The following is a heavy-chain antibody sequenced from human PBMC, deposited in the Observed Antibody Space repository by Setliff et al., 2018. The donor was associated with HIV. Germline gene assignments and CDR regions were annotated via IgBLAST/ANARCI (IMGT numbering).Heavy chain of an antibody. CDR2: INSGSSTI. D-gene: IGHD3-3*01. V-gene: IGHV3-48*01. J-gene: IGHJ6*02. Sequence: QAGGSLRLSCAASGFTFSSYSMNWVRQAPGKGLEWVSYINSGSSTIYYADSVKGRFTISRDNSKNSLYLQMNGLRVEDTGVYYCARDNLYYNLYDGSPVYGMDVWGQGTTVTVSS. CDR1: GFTFSSYS. CDR3: ARDNLYYNLYDGSPVYGMDV.